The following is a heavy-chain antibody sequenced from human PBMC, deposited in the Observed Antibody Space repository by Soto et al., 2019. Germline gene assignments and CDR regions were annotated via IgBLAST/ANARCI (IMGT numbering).Heavy chain of an antibody. CDR2: INHSGST. V-gene: IGHV4-34*01. Sequence: SETLSLTCAVYGGSFSGYYWSWIRQPPGKGLEWIGEINHSGSTNYNPSLKSRVTISVDTSKNQFSLKLSSVTAADTAVYYCARGPRYNWNGFDYWGQGTLVTVSS. CDR3: ARGPRYNWNGFDY. CDR1: GGSFSGYY. D-gene: IGHD1-20*01. J-gene: IGHJ4*02.